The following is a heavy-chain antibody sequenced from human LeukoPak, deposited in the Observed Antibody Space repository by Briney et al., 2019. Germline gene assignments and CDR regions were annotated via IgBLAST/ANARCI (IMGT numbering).Heavy chain of an antibody. D-gene: IGHD2-2*01. V-gene: IGHV1-18*01. J-gene: IGHJ4*02. Sequence: ASVKVSCKTSGYTFTSYGLTWVRQAPGQGLEWMGWISAYNGNTNYAQSLQGRVTMTTDTSTNTGYLDVRSLRSDDTAVYYCARDGVLPGAMFVWGQGTLVTVSS. CDR1: GYTFTSYG. CDR3: ARDGVLPGAMFV. CDR2: ISAYNGNT.